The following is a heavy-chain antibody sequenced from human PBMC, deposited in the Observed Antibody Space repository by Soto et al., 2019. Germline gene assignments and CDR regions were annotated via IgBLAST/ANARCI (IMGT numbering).Heavy chain of an antibody. J-gene: IGHJ3*02. Sequence: PGGSLRLSCAASGFTFSSYGMHWVRQAPGKGLEWVAVIWYDGSNKYYADSVKGRFTISRDNSKNTLYLQMNSLRAEDTAVYYCASPTPGGAPLDAFDIWGQATMVTVS. CDR3: ASPTPGGAPLDAFDI. CDR2: IWYDGSNK. CDR1: GFTFSSYG. D-gene: IGHD2-21*01. V-gene: IGHV3-33*01.